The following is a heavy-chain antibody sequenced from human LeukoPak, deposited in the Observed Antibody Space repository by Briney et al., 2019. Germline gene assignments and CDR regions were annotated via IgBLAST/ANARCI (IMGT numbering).Heavy chain of an antibody. CDR1: GFTFSSYA. CDR2: ISGNGGST. CDR3: AKGGSSGWVGY. V-gene: IGHV3-23*01. J-gene: IGHJ4*02. D-gene: IGHD6-19*01. Sequence: GGSLRLSCAASGFTFSSYAMSWVRQAPGKGLEWVSAISGNGGSTYYADSVKGRFTISRDNSKNTLYLQMNSLRAEDTAVYYCAKGGSSGWVGYWGQGTLVTVSS.